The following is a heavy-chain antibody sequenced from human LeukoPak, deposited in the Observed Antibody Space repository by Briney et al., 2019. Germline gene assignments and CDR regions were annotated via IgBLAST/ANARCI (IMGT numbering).Heavy chain of an antibody. CDR1: GFDFSNYW. Sequence: TGGSLRLSCAASGFDFSNYWMYWVRQAPGKGLEWVANIKQDGSEKYYVDSVRGRFTISRDNAKSSLDLQMNSLRTEDTAVYYCARDGGRREDHWGQGTLVTVSS. CDR2: IKQDGSEK. CDR3: ARDGGRREDH. V-gene: IGHV3-7*01. D-gene: IGHD3-16*01. J-gene: IGHJ4*02.